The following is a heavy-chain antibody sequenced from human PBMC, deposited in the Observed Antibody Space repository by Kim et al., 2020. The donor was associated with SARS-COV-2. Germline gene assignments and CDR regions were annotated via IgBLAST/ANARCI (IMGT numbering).Heavy chain of an antibody. V-gene: IGHV3-13*04. CDR2: IGTAGDT. CDR1: GFSCSDYE. D-gene: IGHD6-13*01. Sequence: GGSLRLSCAASGFSCSDYEIHWVRQITGKGLEWVSAIGTAGDTFYQVSVKGRFTISRETSKNSLYLQLNNLRAADTAVYYCAREMAAGASAFDIWGQGAMVTVSS. CDR3: AREMAAGASAFDI. J-gene: IGHJ3*02.